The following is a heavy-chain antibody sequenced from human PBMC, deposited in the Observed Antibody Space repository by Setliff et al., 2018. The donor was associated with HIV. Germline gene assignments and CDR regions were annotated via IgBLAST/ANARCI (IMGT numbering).Heavy chain of an antibody. CDR2: IDREGSET. V-gene: IGHV3-7*01. Sequence: PGGSLRLSCVASRFTFNDYWMSWVRQAPGKGLEWVANIDREGSETNYVDSVKGRFTISRDNARSSMYLQMNCMRAEETVIYYCARKFRPGHGVDVWGQGTTVTVSS. D-gene: IGHD3-10*01. CDR1: RFTFNDYW. CDR3: ARKFRPGHGVDV. J-gene: IGHJ6*02.